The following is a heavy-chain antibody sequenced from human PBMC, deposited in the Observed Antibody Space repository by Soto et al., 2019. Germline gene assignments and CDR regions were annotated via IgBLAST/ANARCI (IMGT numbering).Heavy chain of an antibody. CDR3: ARAEASNWATGVIDY. D-gene: IGHD7-27*01. J-gene: IGHJ4*02. Sequence: PSETLSLTCAVYGGSFSGYYWSWIRQPPGKGLEWIGEINHSGSTNYNPSLKSRVTISVDTSKNQFSLKLSSVTAADTAVYYCARAEASNWATGVIDYWGQGTLVTVSS. CDR2: INHSGST. V-gene: IGHV4-34*01. CDR1: GGSFSGYY.